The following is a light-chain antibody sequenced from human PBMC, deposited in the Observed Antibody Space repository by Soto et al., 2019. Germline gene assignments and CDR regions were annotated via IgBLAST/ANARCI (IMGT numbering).Light chain of an antibody. Sequence: DLQLTQSPSSLSASVGDRVTLTCRASQSIRSYLNWYQQKPGKAPKLLIYAASSLQSGVPSRFSGSGSGTDFTLTISSLQPEDFATYYCQQSYSTLWTFGQGTKVEIK. CDR2: AAS. V-gene: IGKV1-39*01. J-gene: IGKJ1*01. CDR3: QQSYSTLWT. CDR1: QSIRSY.